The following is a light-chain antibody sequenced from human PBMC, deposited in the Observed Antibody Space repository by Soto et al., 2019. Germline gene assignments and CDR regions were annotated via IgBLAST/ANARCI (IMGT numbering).Light chain of an antibody. Sequence: EIVLTQSPGTLYLSPGERATLDCRARQSVSSSYLAWYQQKPGQAPRLLIYGASSRATGIPDRFSGSGSGTDFTLTISRLEPEDFAVYYCQQYGSSPRYTFGQGTKLEIK. J-gene: IGKJ2*01. CDR3: QQYGSSPRYT. V-gene: IGKV3-20*01. CDR1: QSVSSSY. CDR2: GAS.